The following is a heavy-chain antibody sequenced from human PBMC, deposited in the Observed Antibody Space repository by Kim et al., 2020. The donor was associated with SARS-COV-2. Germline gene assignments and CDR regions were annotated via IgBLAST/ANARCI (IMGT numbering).Heavy chain of an antibody. D-gene: IGHD3-3*01. CDR1: GFTFSSYA. V-gene: IGHV3-23*01. CDR3: AWGGGFWCGDNGNGMDV. J-gene: IGHJ6*01. CDR2: ITASGGAT. Sequence: GGSLRLSCEASGFTFSSYAMSWVRQAPGKGLEWVSLITASGGATFYADSVKGRFTISRDNSKNARNPQMHMLRAETTAVDYYAWGGGFWCGDNGNGMDV.